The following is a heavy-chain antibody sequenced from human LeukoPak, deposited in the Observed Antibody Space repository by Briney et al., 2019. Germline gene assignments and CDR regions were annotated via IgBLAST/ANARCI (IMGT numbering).Heavy chain of an antibody. J-gene: IGHJ5*02. V-gene: IGHV4-34*01. CDR2: INHSGST. Sequence: PSETLSLTCAVYDGSFSGYYWSWIRQPPGKGLEWIGEINHSGSTNYNPSLKSRVTISIDTSKNQFSLKLNSVTAADTAVYYCARGGSQFGELRFRRRNWFDPWGQGTLVTVSS. CDR3: ARGGSQFGELRFRRRNWFDP. D-gene: IGHD3-10*01. CDR1: DGSFSGYY.